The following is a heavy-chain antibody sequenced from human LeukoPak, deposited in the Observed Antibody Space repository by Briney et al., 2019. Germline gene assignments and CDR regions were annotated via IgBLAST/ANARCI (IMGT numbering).Heavy chain of an antibody. J-gene: IGHJ4*02. D-gene: IGHD3-3*01. V-gene: IGHV1-2*02. CDR1: GYTFTGCY. CDR3: ARDQTGYDFWSGYYKYYFDY. Sequence: ASVKVSCKASGYTFTGCYMHWVRQAPGQGLEWMGWINPNSSGTNYAQKFQGRVTMTRDTSISTAYMELSRLRSDDTAVYYCARDQTGYDFWSGYYKYYFDYWGQGTLVTVSS. CDR2: INPNSSGT.